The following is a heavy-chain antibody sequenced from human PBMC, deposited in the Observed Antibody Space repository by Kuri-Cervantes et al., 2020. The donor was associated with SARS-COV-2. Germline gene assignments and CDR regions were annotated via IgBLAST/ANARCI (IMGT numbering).Heavy chain of an antibody. CDR3: VKGGVLRFLETYYFDY. J-gene: IGHJ4*02. CDR2: IKSKTDGGTT. CDR1: GFTFSNAW. Sequence: GESLKISCAASGFTFSNAWMSWVRQAPGKGLEWVGRIKSKTDGGTTDYAAPVKGRFTIPRDNSKNTLYLQMSSLRAEDTAVYYCVKGGVLRFLETYYFDYWGQGTLVTVSS. V-gene: IGHV3-15*05. D-gene: IGHD3-3*01.